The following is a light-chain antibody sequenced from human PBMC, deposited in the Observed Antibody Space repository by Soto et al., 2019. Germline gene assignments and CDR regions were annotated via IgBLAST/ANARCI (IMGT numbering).Light chain of an antibody. Sequence: QSALTQPASVSGSPGQSITISCTGTSSDVGGYNYVSWYQQHPGKAPKLMIYEVSNRPSGVSNRFSGSKSGNTASLTISGLQAEDEDDYYSSSYTSSSTHVFGRGTKVTVL. CDR1: SSDVGGYNY. CDR3: SSYTSSSTHV. V-gene: IGLV2-14*01. J-gene: IGLJ2*01. CDR2: EVS.